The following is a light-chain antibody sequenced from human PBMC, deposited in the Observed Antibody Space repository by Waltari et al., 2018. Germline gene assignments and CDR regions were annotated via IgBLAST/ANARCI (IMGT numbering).Light chain of an antibody. V-gene: IGKV1-33*01. CDR3: QQYHSLLS. CDR1: EDIKNY. CDR2: DAS. J-gene: IGKJ4*01. Sequence: DIQMTQSPSSLSASVGDRVTITCQESEDIKNYLNWYQQKPGTAPKLLIYDASNLQTGVPSRFSGGGFGTDFTLTISGLQPEDIATYFCQQYHSLLSFGGGTKV.